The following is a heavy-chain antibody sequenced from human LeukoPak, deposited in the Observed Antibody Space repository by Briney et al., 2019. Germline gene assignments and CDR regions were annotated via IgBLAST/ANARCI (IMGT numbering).Heavy chain of an antibody. J-gene: IGHJ3*02. CDR3: ARPYCSSTSCYIGYDAFDI. Sequence: PSETLSLTCTVSGGSISSSSYYWGWIRQPPGKGLEWIGSIYYSGSTYYNPSLKSRVTISVDTSKNQFSLKLSSVTAADTAVYYCARPYCSSTSCYIGYDAFDIWGQGTMVTVSS. CDR2: IYYSGST. CDR1: GGSISSSSYY. V-gene: IGHV4-39*01. D-gene: IGHD2-2*02.